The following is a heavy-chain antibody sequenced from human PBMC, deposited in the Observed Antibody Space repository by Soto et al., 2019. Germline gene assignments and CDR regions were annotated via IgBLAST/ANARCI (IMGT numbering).Heavy chain of an antibody. J-gene: IGHJ4*02. CDR1: GYTFTSYG. Sequence: GASVTVSCKASGYTFTSYGISWVRQAPGQGLEWMGWISAYNGNTNYAQKLQGRVTMTTDTSTSTAYMELRSLRSDDTAVYYCARVVVPYYDFWRGFFGYWGQGTLVTXSS. CDR3: ARVVVPYYDFWRGFFGY. D-gene: IGHD3-3*01. V-gene: IGHV1-18*01. CDR2: ISAYNGNT.